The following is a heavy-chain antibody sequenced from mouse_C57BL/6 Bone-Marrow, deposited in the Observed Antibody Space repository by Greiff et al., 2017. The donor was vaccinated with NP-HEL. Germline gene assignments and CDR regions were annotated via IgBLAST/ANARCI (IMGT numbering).Heavy chain of an antibody. J-gene: IGHJ1*03. CDR1: GYTFTSYW. V-gene: IGHV1-69*01. D-gene: IGHD2-4*01. CDR2: IDPSDSYT. CDR3: ARFYDYDCGWYFDV. Sequence: QVQLKQSGAELVMPGASVKLSCKASGYTFTSYWMHWVKQRPGQGLEWIGEIDPSDSYTNYNQKFKGKSTLTVDKSSSTAYMQLSSLTSEDSAVYYCARFYDYDCGWYFDVWGTGTTVTVSS.